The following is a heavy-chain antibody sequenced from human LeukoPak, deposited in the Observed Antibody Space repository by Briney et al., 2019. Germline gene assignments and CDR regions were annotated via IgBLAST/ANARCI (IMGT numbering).Heavy chain of an antibody. Sequence: PGGSLRLSCAASGFTFDDYAMHWVRQAPGKGLEWVSGISWNSGSIGYADSVKGRFTISRDNAKNSLYLQMNSLKSEDTAVYYCTTYGSGRKFDYWGQGILVTVSS. D-gene: IGHD3-10*01. CDR1: GFTFDDYA. J-gene: IGHJ4*02. CDR2: ISWNSGSI. CDR3: TTYGSGRKFDY. V-gene: IGHV3-9*01.